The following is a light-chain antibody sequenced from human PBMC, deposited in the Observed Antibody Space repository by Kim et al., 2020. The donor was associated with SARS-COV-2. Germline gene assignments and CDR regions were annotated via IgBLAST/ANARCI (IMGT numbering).Light chain of an antibody. V-gene: IGLV3-1*01. CDR1: TLGNKY. CDR3: QSTDSSSNHGV. J-gene: IGLJ2*01. Sequence: SYELTQPPSVSVSPGQTARITCSGDTLGNKYAYWYQQKPGQAPVLVIYQDTNRPSGIPERFSGSNSGNTATLTISRAQAEDEADYYCQSTDSSSNHGVFGGGTQLTVL. CDR2: QDT.